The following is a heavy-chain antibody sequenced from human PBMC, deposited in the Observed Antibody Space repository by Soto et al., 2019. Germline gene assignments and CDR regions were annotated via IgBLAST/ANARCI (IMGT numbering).Heavy chain of an antibody. CDR1: GYTFSGYY. J-gene: IGHJ4*02. CDR3: RVTGVSEVDY. Sequence: ASVKVSCKASGYTFSGYYIHWVRQAPGQGLESMGWIDPQGSGTTSPQKFQGRVTMTRDTSISTAYMELTGLRSDDTAVYYCRVTGVSEVDYWGQGTMATVYS. D-gene: IGHD2-8*01. CDR2: IDPQGSGT. V-gene: IGHV1-2*02.